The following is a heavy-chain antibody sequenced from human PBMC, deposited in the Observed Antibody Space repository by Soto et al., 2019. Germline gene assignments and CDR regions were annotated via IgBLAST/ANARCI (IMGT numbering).Heavy chain of an antibody. D-gene: IGHD3-10*01. CDR3: ASSYGSGSYYNY. CDR1: GYTFTSYA. V-gene: IGHV1-3*01. CDR2: INAGNGNT. Sequence: QVQLVQSGAEVKKPWASVKVSCKASGYTFTSYAMHWVRQAPGQRLEWMGWINAGNGNTKYSQKFQGRVTITRDTSASTAYMELSSLRSEDTAVYYCASSYGSGSYYNYWGQGTLVTVSS. J-gene: IGHJ4*02.